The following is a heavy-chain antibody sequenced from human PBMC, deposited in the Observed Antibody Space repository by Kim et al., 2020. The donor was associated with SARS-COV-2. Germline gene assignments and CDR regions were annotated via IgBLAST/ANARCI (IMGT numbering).Heavy chain of an antibody. CDR3: AKSVTNMDRFYHYYGTDV. Sequence: GGSLRLSCAASGFTFSHYGMHWVRQAPGKGLEWVAIISYDGSIQYYADSLKGRFTISRDNSKNTLFLQMNSLRPEDTAVYYCAKSVTNMDRFYHYYGTDV. J-gene: IGHJ6*01. CDR1: GFTFSHYG. D-gene: IGHD3-3*01. V-gene: IGHV3-30*18. CDR2: ISYDGSIQ.